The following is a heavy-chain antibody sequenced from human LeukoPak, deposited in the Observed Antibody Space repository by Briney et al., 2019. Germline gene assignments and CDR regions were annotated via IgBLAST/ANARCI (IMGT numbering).Heavy chain of an antibody. CDR3: AKVRGTYSSGYFFDY. CDR1: GVSSSNYA. J-gene: IGHJ4*02. V-gene: IGHV3-23*01. CDR2: ITSNGNDT. Sequence: GGSLRPTCVVSGVSSSNYAMGWVRQAPGKGLEWVSSITSNGNDTFYAVSVKGRFTISRDNAKKSLDLQMNSLRAEDTAFYYCAKVRGTYSSGYFFDYWGQGTLVTVSS. D-gene: IGHD6-19*01.